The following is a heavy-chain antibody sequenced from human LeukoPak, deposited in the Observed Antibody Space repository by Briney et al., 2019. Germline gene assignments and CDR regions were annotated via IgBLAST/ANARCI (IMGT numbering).Heavy chain of an antibody. D-gene: IGHD3-16*01. Sequence: GSLRLSYAASGFTFNNYAMSWVGQAPGKGVEGVSTVSVSGGSTYYTDSVQGGFTISRDNSKNTLYLQMNSLRAEDTAVYYCAKWRSWGSVPDAFDIWGQGTMVTVSS. V-gene: IGHV3-23*01. CDR3: AKWRSWGSVPDAFDI. CDR2: VSVSGGST. CDR1: GFTFNNYA. J-gene: IGHJ3*02.